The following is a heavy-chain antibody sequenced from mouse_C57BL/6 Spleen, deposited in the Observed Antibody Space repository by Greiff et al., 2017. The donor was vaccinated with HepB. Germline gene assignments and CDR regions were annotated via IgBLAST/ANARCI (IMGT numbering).Heavy chain of an antibody. Sequence: VKLQESGAELARPGASVKLSCKASGYTFTSYGISWVKQRTGQGLEWIGEIYPRSGNTYYNEKFKGKATLTADKSSSTAYMELRSLTSEDSAVYFCACHGGFAYWGQGTLVTVSA. CDR2: IYPRSGNT. D-gene: IGHD6-1*01. CDR3: ACHGGFAY. V-gene: IGHV1-81*01. J-gene: IGHJ3*01. CDR1: GYTFTSYG.